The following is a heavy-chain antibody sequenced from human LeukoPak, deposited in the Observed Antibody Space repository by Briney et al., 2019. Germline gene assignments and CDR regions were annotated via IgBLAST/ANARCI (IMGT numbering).Heavy chain of an antibody. CDR3: ARDLAYSRLDY. D-gene: IGHD5-18*01. V-gene: IGHV3-23*01. Sequence: GGSLRLSCAASGFTFSSYAMSWVRQAPGKGLEWVSAISGSGGSTYYADSVKGRFTISRDNAKNSLYLQMNSLRVEDTAFYYCARDLAYSRLDYWGQGMLVTVSS. J-gene: IGHJ4*02. CDR2: ISGSGGST. CDR1: GFTFSSYA.